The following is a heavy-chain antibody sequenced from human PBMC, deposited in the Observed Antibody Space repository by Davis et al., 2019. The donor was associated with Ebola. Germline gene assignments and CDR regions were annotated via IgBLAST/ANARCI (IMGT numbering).Heavy chain of an antibody. J-gene: IGHJ6*02. CDR2: ISSSGSTI. V-gene: IGHV3-48*04. CDR3: ARDPPSMIVVGTDYYYYYGMDV. Sequence: GGSLRLSCAASGFTFSSYSMNWVRQAPGKGLEWVSYISSSGSTIYYADSVKGRFTISRDNAKNSLYLQMNSLRAEDTAVYYCARDPPSMIVVGTDYYYYYGMDVWGQGTTVTVSS. CDR1: GFTFSSYS. D-gene: IGHD3-22*01.